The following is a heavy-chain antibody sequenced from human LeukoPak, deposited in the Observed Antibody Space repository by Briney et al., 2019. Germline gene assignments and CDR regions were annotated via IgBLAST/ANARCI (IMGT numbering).Heavy chain of an antibody. V-gene: IGHV3-15*01. J-gene: IGHJ4*02. D-gene: IGHD3-10*01. CDR2: IMSKGDGGTI. CDR3: ATEVARSGDTVAY. CDR1: GFSFSNAW. Sequence: GGSLRLSCAGSGFSFSNAWMSWVRQAPGKGLEWVARIMSKGDGGTIDYAAPVKGRFTISRDDSKNTLYLEVNSLKTEDTGVYYCATEVARSGDTVAYWGQGTLVTVSS.